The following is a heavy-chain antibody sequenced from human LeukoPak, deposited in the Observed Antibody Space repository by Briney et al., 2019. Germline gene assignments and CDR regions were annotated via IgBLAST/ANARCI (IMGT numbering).Heavy chain of an antibody. J-gene: IGHJ2*01. CDR3: ARSLDMATPYWYFDL. V-gene: IGHV4-39*07. CDR1: GGSISSSTCY. D-gene: IGHD1-1*01. CDR2: IYYSGST. Sequence: PSETLSLTCTVSGGSISSSTCYWGWIRQPPGTGLEWLGSIYYSGSTYYNPSLKSRVTISVDTYKNRFSLMLSSLTAADTAVYYCARSLDMATPYWYFDLWGRGTLVTVSS.